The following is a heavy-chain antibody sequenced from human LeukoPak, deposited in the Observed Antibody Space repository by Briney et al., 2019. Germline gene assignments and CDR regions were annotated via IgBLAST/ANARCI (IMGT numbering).Heavy chain of an antibody. Sequence: PGGSLRLSCATSGFTFSRYAMHWVRQAPGKGLEWVAVISYDGSNKYYADSVKGRFTISRDNSKNTLYLQMNSLRAEDTAVYYCARDGGTSFDYWGQGTLVTVSS. CDR2: ISYDGSNK. J-gene: IGHJ4*02. CDR1: GFTFSRYA. D-gene: IGHD3-16*01. CDR3: ARDGGTSFDY. V-gene: IGHV3-30-3*01.